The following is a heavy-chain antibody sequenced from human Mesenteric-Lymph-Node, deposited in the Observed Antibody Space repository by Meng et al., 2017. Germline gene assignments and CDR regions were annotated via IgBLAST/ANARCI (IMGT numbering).Heavy chain of an antibody. J-gene: IGHJ6*02. V-gene: IGHV1-69*04. CDR2: IIRILGIA. D-gene: IGHD2-15*01. Sequence: SVKVSCKASGGTFSSYTISWVRQAPGQGLEWMGRIIRILGIANYAQKFQGRVTITADKSTSTAYMELSSLRSEDTAVYYCARDGGCSGGSCYPPDYYYYGMDVWGQGTTVTVSS. CDR1: GGTFSSYT. CDR3: ARDGGCSGGSCYPPDYYYYGMDV.